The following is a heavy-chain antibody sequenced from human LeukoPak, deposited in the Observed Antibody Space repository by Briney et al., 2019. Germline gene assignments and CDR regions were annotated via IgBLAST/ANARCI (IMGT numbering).Heavy chain of an antibody. Sequence: GGSLRLSCAASGFTFSSYSMNWVRQAPGKGLEWVSYISSSSSTIYYADSVKGRFTISRDNAKNTLYLQMNSLRAEDTAVYYCAKARQYSNSWYDYWARESWSPSPQ. CDR1: GFTFSSYS. CDR2: ISSSSSTI. CDR3: AKARQYSNSWYDY. J-gene: IGHJ4*02. V-gene: IGHV3-48*04. D-gene: IGHD6-13*01.